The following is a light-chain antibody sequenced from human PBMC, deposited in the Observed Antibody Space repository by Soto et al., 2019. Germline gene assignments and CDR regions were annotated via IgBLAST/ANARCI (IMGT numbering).Light chain of an antibody. CDR3: SSSAGSPSDV. CDR2: DVS. J-gene: IGLJ1*01. Sequence: QSALTQPRSVSGSPGQSVTISCTGTSSDVGGYNYVSWYQQHPGKAPKVMIYDVSERPSGVPRRFSGSKSGNTASLTISGLPADDADYYSSSSSAGSPSDVFGTGTKLTVL. CDR1: SSDVGGYNY. V-gene: IGLV2-11*01.